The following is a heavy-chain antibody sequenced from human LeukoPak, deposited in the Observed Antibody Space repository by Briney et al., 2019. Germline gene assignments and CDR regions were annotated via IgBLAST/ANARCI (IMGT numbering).Heavy chain of an antibody. D-gene: IGHD5-12*01. CDR2: ISSSSSYI. V-gene: IGHV3-21*01. J-gene: IGHJ4*02. CDR3: ARDVDGGFSFRY. CDR1: GFTFSSYS. Sequence: PGGSLGLSCAASGFTFSSYSMNWVRQAPGKGLEWVSSISSSSSYIYYADSVKGRFTISRDNAKNSLYLQMNSLRAEDTALYYCARDVDGGFSFRYWGQGTLVTVSS.